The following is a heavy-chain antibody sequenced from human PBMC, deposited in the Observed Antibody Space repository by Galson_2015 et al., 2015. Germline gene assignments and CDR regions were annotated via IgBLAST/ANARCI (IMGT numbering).Heavy chain of an antibody. CDR2: INTNTGNP. J-gene: IGHJ4*02. CDR1: GYTFTNYA. D-gene: IGHD3-3*01. V-gene: IGHV7-4-1*02. Sequence: CKASGYTFTNYAMNWVRQAPGEGLEWMGWINTNTGNPMYAQDFTGRFVFSLDTSVSTAYLQISSLKPEDTAVYYCARTGGEFWSGYYSSWGQGTLVTVSS. CDR3: ARTGGEFWSGYYSS.